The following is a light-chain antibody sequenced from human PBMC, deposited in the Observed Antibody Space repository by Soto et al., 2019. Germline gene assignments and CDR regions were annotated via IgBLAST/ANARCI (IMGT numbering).Light chain of an antibody. Sequence: EIVLTQSPATLSLSPGERATLSCRASQSVSSYLAWYQQKPGQAPRLLIYDASNRATGIPARFSGSGSGTDFTLTSGSLEPEDFAVYYCQQRSNLITFGQGTRLEIK. CDR3: QQRSNLIT. J-gene: IGKJ5*01. CDR2: DAS. V-gene: IGKV3-11*01. CDR1: QSVSSY.